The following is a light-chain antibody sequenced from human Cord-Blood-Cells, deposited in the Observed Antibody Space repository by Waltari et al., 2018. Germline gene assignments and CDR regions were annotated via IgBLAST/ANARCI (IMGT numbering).Light chain of an antibody. CDR3: AAWDDSLSGYV. CDR1: SSNIGSNY. V-gene: IGLV1-47*01. J-gene: IGLJ1*01. CDR2: RNN. Sequence: QSVLTQPPSASGTPGQRVTLSCSGSSSNIGSNYVYWYQQLPGPAPKLLIYRNNQRPSGVPDRFSGSKSGTSASLAISGLRSEDEADYYCAAWDDSLSGYVFGTGTKVTVL.